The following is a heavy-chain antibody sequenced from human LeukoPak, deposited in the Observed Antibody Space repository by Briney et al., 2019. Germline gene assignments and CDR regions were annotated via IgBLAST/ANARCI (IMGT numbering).Heavy chain of an antibody. Sequence: SETLSLTCAVSGDSVSSSNWWSWVRQPPGKGLVWVGEIYDDKSTYYNASLKSQVSISIDTSKNQFSLRLTSVTAADTAVYYCARQTGSGLFILPGGQGTLVTVSS. CDR3: ARQTGSGLFILP. J-gene: IGHJ4*02. CDR1: GDSVSSSNW. CDR2: IYDDKST. V-gene: IGHV4-4*02. D-gene: IGHD3/OR15-3a*01.